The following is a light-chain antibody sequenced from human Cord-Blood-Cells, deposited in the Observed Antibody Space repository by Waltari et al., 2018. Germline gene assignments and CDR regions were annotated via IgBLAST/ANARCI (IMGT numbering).Light chain of an antibody. CDR1: SSHIGAGYD. Sequence: QSVLTQPPSVSGAPGPRVTISCTGSSSHIGAGYDFTWYQQLPGTTPKLLIYGNSNRPSGVPDRFSGSKSGTSASLAITGLQAEDEADYYCQSYDSSLSGWVFGGGTKLTVL. CDR3: QSYDSSLSGWV. V-gene: IGLV1-40*01. CDR2: GNS. J-gene: IGLJ2*01.